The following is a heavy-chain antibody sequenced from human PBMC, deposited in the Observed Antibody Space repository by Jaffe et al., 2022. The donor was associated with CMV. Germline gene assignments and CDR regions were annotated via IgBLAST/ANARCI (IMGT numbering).Heavy chain of an antibody. CDR3: VKDLSQRVVWYNWNYGAFDY. CDR1: GFTFSSYA. Sequence: EVQLVESGGGLVQPGGSLRLSCSASGFTFSSYAMHWVRQAPGKGLEYVSAISSNGGSTYYADSVKGRFTISRDNSKNTLYLQMSSLRAEDTAVYYCVKDLSQRVVWYNWNYGAFDYWGQGTLVTVSS. CDR2: ISSNGGST. V-gene: IGHV3-64D*06. D-gene: IGHD1-7*01. J-gene: IGHJ4*02.